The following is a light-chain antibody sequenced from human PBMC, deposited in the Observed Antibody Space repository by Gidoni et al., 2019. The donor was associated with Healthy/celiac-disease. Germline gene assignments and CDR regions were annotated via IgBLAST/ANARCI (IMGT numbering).Light chain of an antibody. V-gene: IGKV3-20*01. CDR2: GAS. J-gene: IGKJ2*01. CDR3: KQYGSSPGYT. CDR1: QSVSSSY. Sequence: EIVLTQSPVTLSLSPGERDTLSCRASQSVSSSYLAWYQQKPGQAPRLLIYGASSRATGIPDRFSGSGYGTDFTITISRLEPEDFAVYYCKQYGSSPGYTFGQGTKLEIK.